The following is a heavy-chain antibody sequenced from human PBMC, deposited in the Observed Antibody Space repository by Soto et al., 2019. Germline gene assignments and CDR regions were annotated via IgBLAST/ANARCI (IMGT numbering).Heavy chain of an antibody. CDR2: IYHSGST. J-gene: IGHJ6*04. Sequence: SETLSLTCAVSGGSISSSNWWSWVRQPPGKGLEWIGEIYHSGSTNYNPSLKSRVTISVDKSKNQFSLKLSSVTAADTAVHYCARDPGRSDWAIAAAGDGIYSYYYGMDVWGKGTTVTASS. D-gene: IGHD6-13*01. CDR3: ARDPGRSDWAIAAAGDGIYSYYYGMDV. V-gene: IGHV4-4*02. CDR1: GGSISSSNW.